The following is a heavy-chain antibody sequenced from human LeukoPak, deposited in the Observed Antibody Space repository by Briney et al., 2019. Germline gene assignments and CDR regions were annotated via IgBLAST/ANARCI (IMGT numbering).Heavy chain of an antibody. J-gene: IGHJ3*02. D-gene: IGHD1-26*01. Sequence: ASVKVSCKAVGYTFTSHYMHWVRQAPGQGLEWMGIINPSGGSPSYAQKIQGRVTMTRDTSTSTVYMELSSLRSEDTAVYYCARVSVGATYFRAFDIWGQGTTVTVSS. CDR2: INPSGGSP. V-gene: IGHV1-46*01. CDR3: ARVSVGATYFRAFDI. CDR1: GYTFTSHY.